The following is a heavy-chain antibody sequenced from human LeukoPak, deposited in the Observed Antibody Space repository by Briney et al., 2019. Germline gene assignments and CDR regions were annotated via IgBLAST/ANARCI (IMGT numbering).Heavy chain of an antibody. J-gene: IGHJ4*02. Sequence: ASVRVSCKASGYSFTNYYMHWVRQAPGQGLEWMGMINPSGASTTYAQNFLGRVTMTRDMSTSTVYMELSSLTSEDTAVYYCARTRGYYFDYWGQGALVTVSS. V-gene: IGHV1-46*01. CDR2: INPSGAST. CDR3: ARTRGYYFDY. CDR1: GYSFTNYY.